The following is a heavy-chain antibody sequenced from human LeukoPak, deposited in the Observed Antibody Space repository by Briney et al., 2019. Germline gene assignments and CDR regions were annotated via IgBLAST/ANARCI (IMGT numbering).Heavy chain of an antibody. V-gene: IGHV4-59*01. D-gene: IGHD3-3*01. CDR3: ATSHYDFWTTGYIWFDP. Sequence: KSSETLSLTCTVSGGSISIYYWSWIRQPPGKGLEWIGYIYYSGSTNYNPSLKSRVTISVDTSKNQFSLKLSSVTAADTAVYYCATSHYDFWTTGYIWFDPWGQGTLVTVSS. CDR1: GGSISIYY. J-gene: IGHJ5*02. CDR2: IYYSGST.